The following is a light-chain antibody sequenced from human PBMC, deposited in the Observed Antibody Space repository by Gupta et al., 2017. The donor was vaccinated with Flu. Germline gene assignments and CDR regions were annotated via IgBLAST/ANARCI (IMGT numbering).Light chain of an antibody. V-gene: IGKV1-9*01. Sequence: GDRVTLTCRASMGISTYFAWYQQKPEKPPKLLIYAGSFLQSGVPSRFSGIGSGTEFTLTISSLQTEDFVTYFCQQVNRYPWTFGEGTKVEI. J-gene: IGKJ1*01. CDR2: AGS. CDR1: MGISTY. CDR3: QQVNRYPWT.